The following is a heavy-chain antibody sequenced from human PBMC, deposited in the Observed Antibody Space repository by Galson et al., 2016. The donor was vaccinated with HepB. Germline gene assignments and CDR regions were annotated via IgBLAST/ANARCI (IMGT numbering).Heavy chain of an antibody. CDR3: ASAYYIMGPFDN. Sequence: SLRLSCAASGFTLSTYEMNWVRQAPGKGLEWVSYSSSRGTTLFYADSVKGRFTISRDNAKNTLSLQMDGLRVEDTAVYYCASAYYIMGPFDNWGQGTLVTVSS. D-gene: IGHD3-10*01. CDR1: GFTLSTYE. CDR2: SSSRGTTL. V-gene: IGHV3-48*03. J-gene: IGHJ4*02.